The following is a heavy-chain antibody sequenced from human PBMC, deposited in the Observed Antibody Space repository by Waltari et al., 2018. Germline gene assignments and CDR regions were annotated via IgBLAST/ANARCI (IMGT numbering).Heavy chain of an antibody. Sequence: EVQLVESGGGLVKPGGSLRLSCSASGFPFSKAWMNWMRQAPGKGREGVGRIKSTVDGGTTDYAAPVQGRFTISRDDSKNTLYLQMSSLRTEDTAVYYCLFVDTALIIPDVFDLWGQGTLVTVSS. CDR2: IKSTVDGGTT. CDR3: LFVDTALIIPDVFDL. J-gene: IGHJ3*01. CDR1: GFPFSKAW. D-gene: IGHD5-18*01. V-gene: IGHV3-15*01.